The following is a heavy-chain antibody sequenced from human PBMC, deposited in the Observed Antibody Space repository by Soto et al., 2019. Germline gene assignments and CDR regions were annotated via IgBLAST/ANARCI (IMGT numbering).Heavy chain of an antibody. CDR3: AKGVDY. J-gene: IGHJ4*02. CDR2: ISYDGSNK. V-gene: IGHV3-30*18. Sequence: GGSLRLSCAASGFTFSSYGMHWVRQAPGKGLEWVAVISYDGSNKYYADSVKGRFTISRDNSKNTLYLQMNSLRAEDTAVYYCAKGVDYWGQGTLVTVSS. CDR1: GFTFSSYG. D-gene: IGHD1-26*01.